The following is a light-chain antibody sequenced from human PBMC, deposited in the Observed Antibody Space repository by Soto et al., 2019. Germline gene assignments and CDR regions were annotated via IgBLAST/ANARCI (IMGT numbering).Light chain of an antibody. V-gene: IGKV1-9*01. CDR1: QGISRY. J-gene: IGKJ2*01. Sequence: DTRLRQSPSFMSASVGDRATITCGASQGISRYLAWYQQKPGKAPKLLIYAASTLQSGVPSRFSGSGSGTEFTLTISSLQPEDFATYYCQQLNSYPPYTFGQGTKLEIK. CDR3: QQLNSYPPYT. CDR2: AAS.